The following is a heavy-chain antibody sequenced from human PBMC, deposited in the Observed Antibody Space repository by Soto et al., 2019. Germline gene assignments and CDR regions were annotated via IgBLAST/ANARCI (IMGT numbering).Heavy chain of an antibody. CDR2: IRSKAYGATT. V-gene: IGHV3-49*04. CDR1: GFTLRDYA. J-gene: IGHJ4*02. Sequence: PGWSLRLSCSGSGFTLRDYALTWVRQAPGKGLEWVGLIRSKAYGATTQYAASVNGRFSISRDDSENIAYLQMSGLKSEDTGVYYCTRGTSRSNYGSDYSPTDIDSLCLGTVLTVSS. CDR3: TRGTSRSNYGSDYSPTDIDS. D-gene: IGHD2-21*01.